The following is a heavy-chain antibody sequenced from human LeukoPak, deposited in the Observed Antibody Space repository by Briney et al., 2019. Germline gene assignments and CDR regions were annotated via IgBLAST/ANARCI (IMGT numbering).Heavy chain of an antibody. D-gene: IGHD3-16*02. V-gene: IGHV4-34*01. J-gene: IGHJ5*02. CDR3: ARAQYDYVWGSYRNWFDP. CDR1: GGSFSGYY. CDR2: INHSGST. Sequence: SETLSLTCAVYGGSFSGYYLSWIRQPPGKGLEWIGEINHSGSTNYNPSLKSRVTISVDTSKNQFSLKLSSVTAADTAVYYCARAQYDYVWGSYRNWFDPWGQGTLVTVSS.